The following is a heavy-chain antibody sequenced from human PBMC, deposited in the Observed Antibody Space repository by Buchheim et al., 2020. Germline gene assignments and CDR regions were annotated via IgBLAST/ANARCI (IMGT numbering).Heavy chain of an antibody. CDR2: IKQDGSEK. CDR1: GFTFSSYW. V-gene: IGHV3-7*01. CDR3: ARDKSLSSSWPGDFDY. J-gene: IGHJ4*02. D-gene: IGHD6-13*01. Sequence: EVQLVESGGGLVQPGGSLRLSCAASGFTFSSYWMSWVRQAPGKGLEWVANIKQDGSEKYYVDSVKGRFTISRDNAKNSLYLQMNSLRAEDTAVYYCARDKSLSSSWPGDFDYWGQGTL.